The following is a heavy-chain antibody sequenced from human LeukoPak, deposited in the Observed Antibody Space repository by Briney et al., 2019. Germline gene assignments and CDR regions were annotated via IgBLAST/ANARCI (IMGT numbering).Heavy chain of an antibody. CDR1: GFTVSNNY. D-gene: IGHD4/OR15-4a*01. CDR3: ARDPPAVRTNTYA. V-gene: IGHV3-66*01. J-gene: IGHJ5*02. CDR2: IYIGGET. Sequence: AGGSLRLSCAASGFTVSNNYMSWVGQAPGKGLEWVSLIYIGGETHYAASVKGRFTISRDSYKNKLSLQMNSLRAEDTAVYYCARDPPAVRTNTYAWGQGTLVTVSS.